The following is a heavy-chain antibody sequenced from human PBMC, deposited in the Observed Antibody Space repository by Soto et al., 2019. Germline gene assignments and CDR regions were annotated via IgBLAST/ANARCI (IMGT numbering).Heavy chain of an antibody. CDR2: MNPESTNT. Sequence: QVQLVQSGAEVKKPGASVRVSCKASGYTFTSYDINWVRQATGQGLEWMGWMNPESTNTGYAQKFQGSVNMTRDTSISTAYMELSSLRSEDTAVYYCARFVRHQLPTIDFWGQGTLVTVSS. D-gene: IGHD2-2*01. CDR3: ARFVRHQLPTIDF. V-gene: IGHV1-8*01. J-gene: IGHJ4*02. CDR1: GYTFTSYD.